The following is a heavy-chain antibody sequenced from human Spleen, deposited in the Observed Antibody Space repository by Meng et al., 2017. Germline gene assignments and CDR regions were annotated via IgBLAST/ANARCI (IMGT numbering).Heavy chain of an antibody. D-gene: IGHD6-13*01. CDR3: ARDEDISAAGKLFGDY. CDR1: GYTFTSYD. Sequence: ASVKVSCKASGYTFTSYDIDWVRQATGQGLEWMGWMNPNSGNTGYAQKFQGRVTMTRNTSISAAYMDLSGLRSDDTAVYYCARDEDISAAGKLFGDYWGQGTLVTVSS. V-gene: IGHV1-8*01. J-gene: IGHJ4*02. CDR2: MNPNSGNT.